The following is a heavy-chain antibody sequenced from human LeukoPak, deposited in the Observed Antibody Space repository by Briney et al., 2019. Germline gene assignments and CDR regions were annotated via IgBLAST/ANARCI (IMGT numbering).Heavy chain of an antibody. D-gene: IGHD3-10*01. J-gene: IGHJ4*02. CDR2: ISTYNGHT. CDR3: ARSGSGSYYSDPFDY. CDR1: GYTFTNYG. Sequence: GASVKASCKASGYTFTNYGISWVRQAPGHGLEWMGWISTYNGHTNYAQKFQGRVTMTTDTSTSAAYMDLRSLRSDDTAVYYCARSGSGSYYSDPFDYWGQGTLVTVSS. V-gene: IGHV1-18*01.